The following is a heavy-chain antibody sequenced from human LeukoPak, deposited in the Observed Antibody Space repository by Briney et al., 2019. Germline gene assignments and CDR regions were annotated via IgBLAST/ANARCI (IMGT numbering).Heavy chain of an antibody. J-gene: IGHJ6*03. D-gene: IGHD3-10*01. V-gene: IGHV1-8*01. CDR2: MNPNSGNT. CDR3: ARGSKVRAVRAYYYYMDV. Sequence: ASVKVSCKASGYTFTSDDINWVRQATGQGLEWMGWMNPNSGNTGYAQKFQGRVTMTRNTSISTAYMELSSLRSEDTAVYYCARGSKVRAVRAYYYYMDVWGKGTTVTVSS. CDR1: GYTFTSDD.